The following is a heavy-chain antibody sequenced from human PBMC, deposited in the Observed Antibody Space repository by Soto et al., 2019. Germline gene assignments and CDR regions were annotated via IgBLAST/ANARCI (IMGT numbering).Heavy chain of an antibody. V-gene: IGHV3-53*04. CDR2: IYSGGST. Sequence: EVQLVESGGGLVQPGGSLRLSCAASGFTVSSNYMSWVRQAPGKGLEWVAVIYSGGSTYYAESVKGRFTISRHNSKNTLYLQMNSVRAADTAVYYWSRGPGGGLVDYWGQGTLVTVSS. CDR1: GFTVSSNY. CDR3: SRGPGGGLVDY. J-gene: IGHJ4*02. D-gene: IGHD2-15*01.